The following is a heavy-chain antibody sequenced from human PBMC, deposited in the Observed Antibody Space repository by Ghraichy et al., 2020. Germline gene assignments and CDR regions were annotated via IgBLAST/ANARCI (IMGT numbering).Heavy chain of an antibody. V-gene: IGHV3-74*01. CDR3: AADSPWLPDSSGRTGWFDP. Sequence: GGSRRLSCAASGIAFSRYWFHWVRQAPGKGLVWVSRINRDGSTTNYADSVKGRFTISRDDAKNTLYLQMSSLRAEDTAVYYCAADSPWLPDSSGRTGWFDPWGQGTLVTVSS. D-gene: IGHD3-22*01. CDR2: INRDGSTT. J-gene: IGHJ5*02. CDR1: GIAFSRYW.